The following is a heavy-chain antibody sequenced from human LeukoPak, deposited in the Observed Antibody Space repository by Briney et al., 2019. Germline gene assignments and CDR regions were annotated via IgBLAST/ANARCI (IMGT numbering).Heavy chain of an antibody. D-gene: IGHD2-21*01. CDR2: IYYSGST. V-gene: IGHV4-30-4*01. CDR1: GGSISSGDYY. J-gene: IGHJ1*01. CDR3: ARDSITRSDSEYFQH. Sequence: PSQTLSLTCTVSGGSISSGDYYWSWIRQPPGTGLEWLGYIYYSGSTYYNPSLKSRVTISVDTSKNQFSLKLSSVTAADTAVYYCARDSITRSDSEYFQHWGQGTLVTVSS.